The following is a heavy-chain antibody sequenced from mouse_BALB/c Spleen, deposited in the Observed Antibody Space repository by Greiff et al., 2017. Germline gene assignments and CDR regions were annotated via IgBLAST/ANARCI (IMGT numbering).Heavy chain of an antibody. D-gene: IGHD1-1*01. CDR2: ISNGGGST. CDR3: ARLRWFAY. V-gene: IGHV5-12-2*01. Sequence: EVKLMESGGGLVQPGGSLKLSCAASGFTFSSYTMSWVRQTPEKRLEWVAYISNGGGSTYYPDTVKGRFTISRDNAKNTLYLQMSSLKSEDTAMYYCARLRWFAYWGQGTLVTVSA. J-gene: IGHJ3*01. CDR1: GFTFSSYT.